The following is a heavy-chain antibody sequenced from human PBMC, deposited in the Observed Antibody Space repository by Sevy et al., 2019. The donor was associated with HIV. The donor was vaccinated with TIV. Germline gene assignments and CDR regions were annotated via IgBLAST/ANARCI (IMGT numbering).Heavy chain of an antibody. J-gene: IGHJ3*02. V-gene: IGHV3-23*01. CDR2: ICGGDGST. Sequence: GGSLRLSCAASGFRFSSFAMIWVRQAPGKGLEWVSEICGGDGSTYYADSVKGRFTISRDNSKNTVYLQMSSLRAEDTALYYSAKGCHSYYFGADTLDIWGQGTMVTVSS. D-gene: IGHD3-10*01. CDR1: GFRFSSFA. CDR3: AKGCHSYYFGADTLDI.